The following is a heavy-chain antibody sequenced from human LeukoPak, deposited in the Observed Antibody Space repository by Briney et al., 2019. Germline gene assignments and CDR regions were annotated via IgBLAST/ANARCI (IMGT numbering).Heavy chain of an antibody. V-gene: IGHV1-46*01. CDR2: INPSGGST. D-gene: IGHD2-2*01. CDR1: EYTFTSYY. Sequence: ASVKVSCKASEYTFTSYYMHWVRQAPGQGLEWMGIINPSGGSTSYAQKFQGRATMTRDTSTSTVCMELSSLRSEDTAVYYCARSWGDIVVVPAAIGDWGQGTLVTVSS. CDR3: ARSWGDIVVVPAAIGD. J-gene: IGHJ4*02.